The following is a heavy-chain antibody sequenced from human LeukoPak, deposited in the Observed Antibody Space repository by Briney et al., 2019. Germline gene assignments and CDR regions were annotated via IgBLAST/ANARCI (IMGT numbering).Heavy chain of an antibody. J-gene: IGHJ4*02. CDR1: GFTFSNAW. D-gene: IGHD3-3*01. Sequence: GGSLRLSCAASGFTFSNAWMSWVRQAPGKGLEWVGRIKSKTDGGTTDYAAPVKGRFTISRDDSKNTLYLQMNSLKTEDTAVYYCTTDKNYDFWSAFDYWGQGTLVTVSS. CDR2: IKSKTDGGTT. CDR3: TTDKNYDFWSAFDY. V-gene: IGHV3-15*01.